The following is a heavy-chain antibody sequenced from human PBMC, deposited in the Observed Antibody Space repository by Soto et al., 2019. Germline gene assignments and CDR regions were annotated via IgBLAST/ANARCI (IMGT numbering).Heavy chain of an antibody. V-gene: IGHV4-34*01. CDR3: ARRIPGYRHYMDV. CDR2: MNRGGSS. CDR1: GESFSGFF. J-gene: IGHJ6*03. D-gene: IGHD3-16*02. Sequence: QVQLHQWGAGLLKPSETLSLTCSVYGESFSGFFWTWVRLPPGRGLEWIGEMNRGGSSNYNPSLKSRVTISVDASKNQFSLTLTSVTAADTGVYFCARRIPGYRHYMDVWGKGTTVTVSS.